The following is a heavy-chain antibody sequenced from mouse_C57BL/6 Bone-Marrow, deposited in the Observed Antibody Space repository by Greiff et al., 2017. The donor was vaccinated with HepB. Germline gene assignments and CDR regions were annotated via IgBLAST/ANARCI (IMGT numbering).Heavy chain of an antibody. V-gene: IGHV1-81*01. CDR3: ARALITTVVAPDPY. CDR2: IYPRSGNT. D-gene: IGHD1-1*01. Sequence: QVQLQQSGAELARPGASVKLSCKASGYTFTSYGISWVKQRTGQGLEWIGEIYPRSGNTYYNEKFKGKATLTADKSSSTAYMELRSLTSEDSAVYFCARALITTVVAPDPYWGQGTLVTVSA. CDR1: GYTFTSYG. J-gene: IGHJ3*01.